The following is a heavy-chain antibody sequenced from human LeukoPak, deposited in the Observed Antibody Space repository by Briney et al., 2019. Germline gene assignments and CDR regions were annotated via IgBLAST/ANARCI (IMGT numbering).Heavy chain of an antibody. CDR1: GYTFSSYY. CDR2: INPSADIK. V-gene: IGHV1-46*01. D-gene: IGHD3-22*01. J-gene: IGHJ4*02. CDR3: ARENPYDSSVYFYDY. Sequence: GASVKVSCKASGYTFSSYYMHWVRQAPGQGLGWMGIINPSADIKTYAQRFQGRVTMTRDTSTSTVYMELRTLGSKDTAVYYCARENPYDSSVYFYDYWGQGTLVTVSS.